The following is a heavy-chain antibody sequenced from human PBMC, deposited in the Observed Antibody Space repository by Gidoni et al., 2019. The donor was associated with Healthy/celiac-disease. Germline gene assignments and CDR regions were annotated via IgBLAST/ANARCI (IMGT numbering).Heavy chain of an antibody. Sequence: EVLLLESGGGLVQPGGSLRLPCAASGFTFSSHAMSWVRQAPGKGLEWVSASMGSGGSTYYADSVKGRFTISRDNSKNTLYLQMNSLRAEDTAVYYCAKGDGNYYDSSGQFDYWGQGTLVTVSS. J-gene: IGHJ4*02. CDR2: SMGSGGST. CDR3: AKGDGNYYDSSGQFDY. CDR1: GFTFSSHA. D-gene: IGHD3-22*01. V-gene: IGHV3-23*01.